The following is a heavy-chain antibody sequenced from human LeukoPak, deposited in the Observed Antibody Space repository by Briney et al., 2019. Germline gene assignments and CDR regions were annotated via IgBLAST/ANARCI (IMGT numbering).Heavy chain of an antibody. J-gene: IGHJ4*02. CDR3: AREQLVGSRYFDY. CDR2: IYYSGST. CDR1: GGSISGGDFY. D-gene: IGHD6-6*01. Sequence: SETLSLTCTVSGGSISGGDFYWSWIRQSPGRGLEWIGYIYYSGSTYYNPSLKSRVTISVDTSKNQFSLNLSSVTAADTAMYYCAREQLVGSRYFDYWGQGTLVTVSS. V-gene: IGHV4-30-4*01.